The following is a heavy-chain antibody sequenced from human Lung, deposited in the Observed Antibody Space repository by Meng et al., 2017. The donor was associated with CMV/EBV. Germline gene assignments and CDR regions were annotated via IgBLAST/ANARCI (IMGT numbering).Heavy chain of an antibody. D-gene: IGHD2-21*01. CDR1: GGSMGSGNYY. CDR3: ASFDHIPRRNYFDY. CDR2: IHHSGSA. V-gene: IGHV4-30-4*01. J-gene: IGHJ4*02. Sequence: QVQLQESGPGLVEPSQTLSLTCTVSGGSMGSGNYYWSWIRQPPGKGLEWIGYIHHSGSAYYNPSLKSRVSISVDKSKNQFSLNLNSMTAADTAVYYCASFDHIPRRNYFDYWDQGTLVTVSS.